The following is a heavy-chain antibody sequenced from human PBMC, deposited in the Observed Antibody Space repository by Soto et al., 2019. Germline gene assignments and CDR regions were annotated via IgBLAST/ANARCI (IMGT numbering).Heavy chain of an antibody. J-gene: IGHJ4*02. V-gene: IGHV2-70*01. Sequence: XGPTLGNKAQRRPRTCTFAYFSLITSGMCVSWIRQPPGKALECRALIDWDDDKYYRTSLKTRLTISKETSKNQVVLTMTNMDPVDTATYYCPRSSTSGWYDRGQGTLVSGSS. D-gene: IGHD6-19*01. CDR1: YFSLITSGMC. CDR3: PRSSTSGWYD. CDR2: IDWDDDK.